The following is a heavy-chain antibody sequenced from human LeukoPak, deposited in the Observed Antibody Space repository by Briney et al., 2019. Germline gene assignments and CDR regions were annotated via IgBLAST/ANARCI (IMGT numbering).Heavy chain of an antibody. V-gene: IGHV4-59*01. J-gene: IGHJ5*02. CDR2: IYYSGST. CDR1: GGSISSYY. CDR3: ARVNSGYDWSDANWFDP. D-gene: IGHD5-12*01. Sequence: SETLSLTCTVSGGSISSYYWSWIRQPPGKGLEWIGYIYYSGSTNYNPSLKSRVTISVDTSKNQFSLKLSSVTAADTAVYYCARVNSGYDWSDANWFDPWGQGTLVTVSS.